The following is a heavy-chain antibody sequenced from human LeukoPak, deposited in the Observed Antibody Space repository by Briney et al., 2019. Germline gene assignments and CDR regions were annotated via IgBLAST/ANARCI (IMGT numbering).Heavy chain of an antibody. V-gene: IGHV5-51*01. CDR3: ARVSLLYGDYSCGDY. D-gene: IGHD4-17*01. CDR1: GYSFSSYW. J-gene: IGHJ4*02. Sequence: GESLKISCKGSGYSFSSYWIAWVRQMPGKGLEFMGIFYPGDSDTRYSPSFQGQVTISADKSISTAYLQWSSLKASDTAMYYCARVSLLYGDYSCGDYWGQGTLVTVSS. CDR2: FYPGDSDT.